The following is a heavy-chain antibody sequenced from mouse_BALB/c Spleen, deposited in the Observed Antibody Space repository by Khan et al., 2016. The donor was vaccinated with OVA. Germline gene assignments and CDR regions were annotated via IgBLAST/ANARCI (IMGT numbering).Heavy chain of an antibody. D-gene: IGHD2-3*01. CDR2: ISSGGSYT. V-gene: IGHV5-6*01. CDR3: ARQPGYYEGSAMDY. CDR1: GFTFSSYG. Sequence: EVKLVESGGDLVKPGGSLKLSCAASGFTFSSYGMSWVRQTPEKRLEWVAAISSGGSYTYYPDSLKGRFTISRANAKNTLYLQMSSLKSNDTAMYDCARQPGYYEGSAMDYWGQGTSVTVSS. J-gene: IGHJ4*01.